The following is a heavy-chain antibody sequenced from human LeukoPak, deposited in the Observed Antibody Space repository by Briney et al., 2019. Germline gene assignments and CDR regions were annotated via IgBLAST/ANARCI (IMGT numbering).Heavy chain of an antibody. CDR3: ARAGDSSGYYGSYWYFDL. D-gene: IGHD3-22*01. J-gene: IGHJ2*01. V-gene: IGHV4-34*01. Sequence: PSETLSLTCAVYGGSFSGYYWSWIRQPPGKGLEWIGEINHSGSTNYNPSLKSRVTILVDTSKNQFSLKLSSVTAADTAVYYCARAGDSSGYYGSYWYFDLWGRGTLVTVSS. CDR1: GGSFSGYY. CDR2: INHSGST.